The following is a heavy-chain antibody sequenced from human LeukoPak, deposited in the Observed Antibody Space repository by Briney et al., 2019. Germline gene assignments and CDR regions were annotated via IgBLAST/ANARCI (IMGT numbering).Heavy chain of an antibody. Sequence: GGSLRLSCAASGFTFSSYWMSWVRQAPGKGPEWVANIKQDGSEKYYVDSVKGRFTISRDNAKNSLYLQMNSLRAEDTAVYYCARVLDFWSGYYPYYMDVWGKGTTVTVSS. CDR1: GFTFSSYW. CDR2: IKQDGSEK. V-gene: IGHV3-7*01. J-gene: IGHJ6*03. CDR3: ARVLDFWSGYYPYYMDV. D-gene: IGHD3-3*01.